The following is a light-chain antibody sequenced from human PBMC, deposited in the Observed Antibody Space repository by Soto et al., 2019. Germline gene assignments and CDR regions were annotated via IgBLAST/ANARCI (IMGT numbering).Light chain of an antibody. J-gene: IGLJ1*01. CDR1: SSNIGSNY. Sequence: QSVLTQPPSASGTPGQRVTISCSGSSSNIGSNYVYWYQQLPGTAPKLLIYRNNQRPSGVPDRFSGSKSGTSASLAISGLRAEDEDDYYCSAWDDSLIGYYVFGTGTKLTVL. CDR3: SAWDDSLIGYYV. CDR2: RNN. V-gene: IGLV1-47*01.